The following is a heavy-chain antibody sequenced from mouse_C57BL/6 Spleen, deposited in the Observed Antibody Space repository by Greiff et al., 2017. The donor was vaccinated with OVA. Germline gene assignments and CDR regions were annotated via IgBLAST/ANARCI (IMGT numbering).Heavy chain of an antibody. D-gene: IGHD2-2*01. CDR3: TPTMVTTRFAY. CDR1: GFNIKDYY. Sequence: EVQLQQSGAELVRPGASVKLSCTASGFNIKDYYMHWVKQRPEQGLEWIGRIDPEDGDTEYAPKFQGKATMTADTSSNTAYLQLSSLTSEDTAVYYCTPTMVTTRFAYWGQGTLVTVSA. CDR2: IDPEDGDT. V-gene: IGHV14-1*01. J-gene: IGHJ3*01.